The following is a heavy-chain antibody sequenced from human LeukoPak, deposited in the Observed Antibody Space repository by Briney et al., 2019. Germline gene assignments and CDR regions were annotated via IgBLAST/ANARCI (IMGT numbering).Heavy chain of an antibody. V-gene: IGHV4-38-2*02. CDR2: IYHSGST. CDR3: ARDADSSGYYYWSLDY. CDR1: GYSISSGYY. J-gene: IGHJ4*02. Sequence: PSETLSLTCTVSGYSISSGYYWGWIRQPPGKGLEWIGSIYHSGSTYYNPSLKSRVTISVDTSKNQFSLKLSSVTAADTAVYYCARDADSSGYYYWSLDYWGQGTLVTVSS. D-gene: IGHD3-22*01.